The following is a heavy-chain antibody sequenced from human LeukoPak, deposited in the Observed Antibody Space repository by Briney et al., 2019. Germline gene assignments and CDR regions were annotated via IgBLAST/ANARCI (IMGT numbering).Heavy chain of an antibody. V-gene: IGHV3-23*01. D-gene: IGHD3-22*01. CDR1: GITLSNYG. CDR3: AKRGVVIRVILVGFHKEAYYFDS. Sequence: GGSLRLSCAVSGITLSNYGMSWVRQAPGKGLQCFAGISDSGGRTNYADSVKGRFTISRDNPKNTIYLQMNSLRAEDTAVYFCAKRGVVIRVILVGFHKEAYYFDSWGQGALVTVSS. CDR2: ISDSGGRT. J-gene: IGHJ4*02.